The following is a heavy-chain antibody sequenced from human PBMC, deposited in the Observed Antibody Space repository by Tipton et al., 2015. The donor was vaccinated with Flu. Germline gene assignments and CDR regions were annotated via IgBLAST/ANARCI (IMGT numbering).Heavy chain of an antibody. CDR2: ISGSGGST. Sequence: SLRLSCAASGFTFSNYAMSWVRQAPGKGLEWVSGISGSGGSTYYADSVKGRFTISRDKSKNSLYLQMNSLRAEDTALYYCAKDSYSVGATGGYMDVWGKGTTVTVSS. J-gene: IGHJ6*03. CDR3: AKDSYSVGATGGYMDV. CDR1: GFTFSNYA. V-gene: IGHV3-23*01. D-gene: IGHD1-26*01.